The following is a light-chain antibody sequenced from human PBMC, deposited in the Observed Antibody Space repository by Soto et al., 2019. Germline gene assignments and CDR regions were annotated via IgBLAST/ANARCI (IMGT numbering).Light chain of an antibody. CDR3: QQYRSWPIT. J-gene: IGKJ5*01. V-gene: IGKV3-15*01. CDR1: QDISGE. Sequence: EIVMTQSPATLSVSPGERATLSCRASQDISGELAWYQQQPGQAPRLLIYTASIRATAIPARFSGSGSGTEFTLTISGLQSEDFAIYFCQQYRSWPITFGQGTRLEIK. CDR2: TAS.